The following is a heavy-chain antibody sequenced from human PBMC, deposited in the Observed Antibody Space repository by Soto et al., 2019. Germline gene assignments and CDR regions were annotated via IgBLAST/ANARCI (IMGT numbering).Heavy chain of an antibody. J-gene: IGHJ5*02. V-gene: IGHV4-39*01. CDR1: GGSISSSSYY. Sequence: ETLSLTCTVSGGSISSSSYYWGWIRQPPGKGLEWIGSIYYSGSTYYNPSLKSRVTISVDTSKNQFSLKLSSVTAADTAVYYCARVSIAAAGIGPWGQGTLVTVSS. D-gene: IGHD6-13*01. CDR3: ARVSIAAAGIGP. CDR2: IYYSGST.